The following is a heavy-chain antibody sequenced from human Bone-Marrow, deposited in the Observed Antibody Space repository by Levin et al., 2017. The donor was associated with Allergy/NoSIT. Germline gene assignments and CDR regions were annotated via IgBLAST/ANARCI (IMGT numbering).Heavy chain of an antibody. V-gene: IGHV3-7*01. CDR3: ARDQFRRATIGARWFDP. D-gene: IGHD5-24*01. Sequence: GESLKISCAASGFTFSNSWMSWVRQAPGKGLEWVANIKEDGSEKYYVDSVKGRFTISRDNAKNSLFVQMYSLRVEDTAVYYCARDQFRRATIGARWFDPWGQGTLVTVSS. CDR2: IKEDGSEK. CDR1: GFTFSNSW. J-gene: IGHJ5*02.